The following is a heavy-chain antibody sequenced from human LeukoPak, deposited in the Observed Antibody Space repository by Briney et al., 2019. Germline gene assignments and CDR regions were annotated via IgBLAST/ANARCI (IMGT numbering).Heavy chain of an antibody. Sequence: GGSLRLSCAPSGFTFDGYPLHWVRQAPGKGLEWVAGISKNRDSIGYADSVKGRFTISRDNAKNSLYLQMNSLTPEDTALYYCVKKSCSDVGCPDYYVMDVWGQGTTVTVSS. J-gene: IGHJ6*01. CDR2: ISKNRDSI. V-gene: IGHV3-9*01. CDR3: VKKSCSDVGCPDYYVMDV. D-gene: IGHD2-15*01. CDR1: GFTFDGYP.